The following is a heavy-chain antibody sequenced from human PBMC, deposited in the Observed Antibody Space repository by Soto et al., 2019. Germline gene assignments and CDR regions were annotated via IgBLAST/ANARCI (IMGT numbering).Heavy chain of an antibody. CDR2: ISYDGSNK. V-gene: IGHV3-30*18. CDR3: AKDRRYDFLSGPSYGMDV. J-gene: IGHJ6*02. Sequence: QVQLVESGGGVVQPGRSLRLSCAASGFTFSSYGMHWVRQAPGKGLEWVAVISYDGSNKYYADSVKGRFTISRDNSKNTLYLQMNSLRAEDTAVYYCAKDRRYDFLSGPSYGMDVWGQGTTVTVSS. D-gene: IGHD3-3*01. CDR1: GFTFSSYG.